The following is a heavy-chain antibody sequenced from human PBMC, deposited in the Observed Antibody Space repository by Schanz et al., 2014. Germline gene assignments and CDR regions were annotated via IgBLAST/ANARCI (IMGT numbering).Heavy chain of an antibody. CDR1: GFTFSDYY. V-gene: IGHV3-7*01. J-gene: IGHJ4*02. Sequence: VQLVESGGGLVKPGGSLRLSCAASGFTFSDYYMSWVRQAPGKGLEWVANIKGDSSEKNYVDSVKGRFTISRDNAKNSLYLQMNSLRAEDTAVYYCARDKGGYYPFDYWGQGTLVTVSS. CDR3: ARDKGGYYPFDY. D-gene: IGHD3-3*01. CDR2: IKGDSSEK.